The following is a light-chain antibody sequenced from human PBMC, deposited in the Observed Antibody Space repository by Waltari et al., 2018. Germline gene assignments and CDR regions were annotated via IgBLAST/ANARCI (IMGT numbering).Light chain of an antibody. CDR3: QTWGTGIQV. CDR2: VKSDGSH. Sequence: QLVLTQWPSAPASLGASAKLTCPLSSGHRSNATAWHQQQPEKGPRYLMKVKSDGSHKKGDRIPDRFSGSSSGTERYRTISSLQSEDEADYYCQTWGTGIQVFGGGTKLTVL. V-gene: IGLV4-69*01. J-gene: IGLJ2*01. CDR1: SGHRSNA.